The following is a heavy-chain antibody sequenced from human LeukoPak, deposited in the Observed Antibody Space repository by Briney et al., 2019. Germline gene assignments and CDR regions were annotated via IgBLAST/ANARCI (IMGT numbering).Heavy chain of an antibody. CDR3: ASQPSVESSGRPFDY. Sequence: SETLSLTCTVSGGSISSYYWSWIRQPAGKGLEWIGRIYTSGSTNYNPSLKSRITMSVDTSKNQFSLKLSSVTAADTAVYYCASQPSVESSGRPFDYWGQGTLVAVSS. D-gene: IGHD3-22*01. V-gene: IGHV4-4*07. CDR1: GGSISSYY. CDR2: IYTSGST. J-gene: IGHJ4*02.